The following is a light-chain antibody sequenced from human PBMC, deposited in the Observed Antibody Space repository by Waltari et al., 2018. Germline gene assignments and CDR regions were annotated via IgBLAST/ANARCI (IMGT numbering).Light chain of an antibody. V-gene: IGKV3-15*01. CDR1: QSVSSN. J-gene: IGKJ4*01. CDR3: QQYNNWPRT. CDR2: GAS. Sequence: IALTQSPATLSVSPGERATLSCRASQSVSSNLAWYQQKPGQAPRLLIYGASTRATGIPARFSGSGSGTEFTLTISSLQSEDFAVYYCQQYNNWPRTFGGGTKVEIK.